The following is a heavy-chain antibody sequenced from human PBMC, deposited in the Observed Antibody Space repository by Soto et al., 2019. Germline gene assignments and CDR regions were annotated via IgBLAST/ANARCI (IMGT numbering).Heavy chain of an antibody. Sequence: LRLSCASSGFTFSSYDMHWVRQATGKGLEWVSAIGTAGDTYYPGSVKGRFTISRENAKNSLYLQMNSLRAGDTAVYYCARGGATYYYYYYVDVWGKGTTVTVSS. CDR2: IGTAGDT. J-gene: IGHJ6*03. D-gene: IGHD2-15*01. V-gene: IGHV3-13*01. CDR1: GFTFSSYD. CDR3: ARGGATYYYYYYVDV.